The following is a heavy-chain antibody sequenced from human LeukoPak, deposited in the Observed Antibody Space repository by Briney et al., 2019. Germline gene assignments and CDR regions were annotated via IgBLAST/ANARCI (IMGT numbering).Heavy chain of an antibody. D-gene: IGHD1-26*01. Sequence: SETPSLTCTVSGGSISSGSYSWNWIRQPAGKGLEWIGRIYTSGSTNYNPSLKSRLTISVDTSKNQFSLKLSSVTAADTAVYYCARAEWELDDAFDIWGQGTMVTVSS. J-gene: IGHJ3*02. CDR3: ARAEWELDDAFDI. V-gene: IGHV4-61*02. CDR2: IYTSGST. CDR1: GGSISSGSYS.